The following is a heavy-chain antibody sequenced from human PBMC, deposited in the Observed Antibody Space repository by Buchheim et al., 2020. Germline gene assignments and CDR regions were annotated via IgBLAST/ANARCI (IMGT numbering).Heavy chain of an antibody. Sequence: QLVESGGGLVQPGGSLRLSCAASGFTFSNFWMHWVRQAPGKGLVWVSRTDSDGSSTDYADSVKGRFTISRDNAKNTVYLQMNSLRPEDTAVYFCVRDWYGMDVWGRGTT. CDR2: TDSDGSST. J-gene: IGHJ6*02. V-gene: IGHV3-74*01. CDR3: VRDWYGMDV. CDR1: GFTFSNFW.